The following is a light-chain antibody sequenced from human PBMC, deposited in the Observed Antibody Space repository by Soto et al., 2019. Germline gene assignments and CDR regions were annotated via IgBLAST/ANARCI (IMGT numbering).Light chain of an antibody. CDR2: DAS. Sequence: DIQIPQSPSTLSASVGDRVTRSCRASQSISSWLAWYQQKPGKAPKLLIYDASSLESGVPSRFSGSGSGTEFTLTISSLQPDDFATYYCQQYNSYWTFGQGTKVDI. CDR1: QSISSW. CDR3: QQYNSYWT. J-gene: IGKJ1*01. V-gene: IGKV1-5*01.